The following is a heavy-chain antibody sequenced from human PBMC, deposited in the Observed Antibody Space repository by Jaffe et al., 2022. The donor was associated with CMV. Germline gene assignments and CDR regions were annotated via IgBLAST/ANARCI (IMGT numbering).Heavy chain of an antibody. V-gene: IGHV3-30*18. CDR2: ISYDGSNK. D-gene: IGHD3-3*01. Sequence: QVQLVESGGGVVQPGRSLRLSCAASGFTFSSYGMHWVRQAPGKGLEWVAVISYDGSNKYYADSVKGRFTISRDNSKNTLYLQMNSLRAEDTAVYYCAKSTIFGVVMADYWGQGTLVTVSS. CDR3: AKSTIFGVVMADY. J-gene: IGHJ4*02. CDR1: GFTFSSYG.